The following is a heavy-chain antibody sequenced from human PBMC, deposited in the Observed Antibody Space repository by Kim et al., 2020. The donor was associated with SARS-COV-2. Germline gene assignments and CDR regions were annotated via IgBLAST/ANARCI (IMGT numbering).Heavy chain of an antibody. Sequence: DSVKGRFTISRDNSKNTLYLQMNSLRAEDTAVYYCAKDPDSGYDSFFDYWGQGTLVTVSS. V-gene: IGHV3-30*02. CDR3: AKDPDSGYDSFFDY. J-gene: IGHJ4*02. D-gene: IGHD5-12*01.